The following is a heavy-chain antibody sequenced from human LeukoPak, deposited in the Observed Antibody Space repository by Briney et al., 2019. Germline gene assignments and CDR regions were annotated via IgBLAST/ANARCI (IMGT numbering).Heavy chain of an antibody. D-gene: IGHD2-2*01. J-gene: IGHJ3*02. Sequence: GGSLRLSCEASGFTFSSYAMSWVRQAPGKGLEWVSAISGSGGSTYYADSVKGRFTISRDNSKNTLYLQMNSLRAEDTAVYYCAKGSCSSTSCHPAFDIWGQGTMVTVSS. CDR1: GFTFSSYA. CDR2: ISGSGGST. CDR3: AKGSCSSTSCHPAFDI. V-gene: IGHV3-23*01.